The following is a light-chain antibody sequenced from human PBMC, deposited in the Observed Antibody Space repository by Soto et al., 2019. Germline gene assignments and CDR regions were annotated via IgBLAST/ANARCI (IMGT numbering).Light chain of an antibody. J-gene: IGKJ1*01. CDR2: GAS. CDR1: QSVVTN. Sequence: EIVLTQSPGTLSLSPEERATLSCRASQSVVTNSLAWYQQKPGQAPRLIIYGASTRATGIPARFSGSGSGAEFTLTISSLQSEDFAIYYCQQYNNWPWTFGQGTKVDIK. V-gene: IGKV3-15*01. CDR3: QQYNNWPWT.